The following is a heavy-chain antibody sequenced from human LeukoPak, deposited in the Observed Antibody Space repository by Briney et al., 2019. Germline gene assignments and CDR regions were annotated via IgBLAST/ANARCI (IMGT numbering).Heavy chain of an antibody. CDR2: ISYDGSNK. CDR1: GFTFSSYG. V-gene: IGHV3-30*18. CDR3: AKGGYGSYYFDY. D-gene: IGHD3-10*01. Sequence: PGGSLRLSCAASGFTFSSYGMHWVRQAPGKGPEWVAVISYDGSNKYYADSVKGRFTISRDNSKNTLYLQMNSLRAEDTAVYYCAKGGYGSYYFDYWGQGTLVTVSS. J-gene: IGHJ4*02.